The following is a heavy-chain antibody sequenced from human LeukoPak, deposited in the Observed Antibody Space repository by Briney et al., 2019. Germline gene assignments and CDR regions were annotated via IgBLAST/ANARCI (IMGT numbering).Heavy chain of an antibody. Sequence: SETLSLTCAVYGGSFSGYYWSWIRQPSGKRLEWIGEIHHSGSTNYNPSLKSRVTISVDTSKKQFSLKLSSVTAADTAIYYCARKGGGQLVNTRRWFDPWGQGTLVTVSS. V-gene: IGHV4-34*01. CDR2: IHHSGST. J-gene: IGHJ5*02. CDR1: GGSFSGYY. CDR3: ARKGGGQLVNTRRWFDP. D-gene: IGHD6-13*01.